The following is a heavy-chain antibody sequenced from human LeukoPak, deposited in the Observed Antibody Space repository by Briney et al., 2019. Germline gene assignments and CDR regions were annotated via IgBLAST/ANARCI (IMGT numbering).Heavy chain of an antibody. J-gene: IGHJ6*02. CDR2: IWYDGSNK. V-gene: IGHV3-33*06. CDR3: AKYLTARGPPYALDV. D-gene: IGHD1-14*01. CDR1: GFTFSSHG. Sequence: GRSLRLSCAASGFTFSSHGMHWVRQAPGKGLEWVAVIWYDGSNKYYTDSVKGRFTISRDNSKNTLYLQMNSLRAEDTAVYYCAKYLTARGPPYALDVWGQGTTVTVSS.